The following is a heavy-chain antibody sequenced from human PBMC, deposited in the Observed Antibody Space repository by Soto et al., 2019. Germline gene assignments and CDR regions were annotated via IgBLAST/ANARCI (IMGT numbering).Heavy chain of an antibody. J-gene: IGHJ6*02. CDR1: GFDFVSYT. V-gene: IGHV3-21*01. CDR3: ARDRLCSDTNCYTEARYYNYGMDV. D-gene: IGHD2-2*02. CDR2: ISSGGSYT. Sequence: GXSLRLSCAASGFDFVSYTLSWVGQAPVKGPGWVSSISSGGSYTFYADSVKGRFTISRDIAQNSLYLQMNSLRAGNTAVYYCARDRLCSDTNCYTEARYYNYGMDVWGQGTAVTVSS.